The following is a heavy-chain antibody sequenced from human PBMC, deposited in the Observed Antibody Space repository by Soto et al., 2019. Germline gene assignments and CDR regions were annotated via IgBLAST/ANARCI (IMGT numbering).Heavy chain of an antibody. V-gene: IGHV1-69*12. J-gene: IGHJ4*02. CDR1: GGTFSNYA. CDR2: IIPMFGTA. Sequence: QVQLVQSGAEVKKPESSVKVSCKAPGGTFSNYAISWVRQAPGQGLEWMGGIIPMFGTANYAQRFQDRVTITADESTNTVYMELSSLRSEDTDVYFCASGIHLWLRRINNGYSGWGQGTLVTVSS. D-gene: IGHD5-12*01. CDR3: ASGIHLWLRRINNGYSG.